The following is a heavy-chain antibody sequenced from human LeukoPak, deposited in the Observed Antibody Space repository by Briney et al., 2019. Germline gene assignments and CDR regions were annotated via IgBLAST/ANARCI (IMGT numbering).Heavy chain of an antibody. D-gene: IGHD3-3*01. CDR1: GYTFTSYD. CDR2: MNPNSGNT. CDR3: ARGGAFYYDFWSAPRANYMDV. J-gene: IGHJ6*03. Sequence: ASVKVSCKASGYTFTSYDINWVRQATGQGLEWMGWMNPNSGNTGYAQKFQGRVTMTRNTSISTACMELSSLRSEDAAVYYCARGGAFYYDFWSAPRANYMDVWGKGTTVTVSS. V-gene: IGHV1-8*01.